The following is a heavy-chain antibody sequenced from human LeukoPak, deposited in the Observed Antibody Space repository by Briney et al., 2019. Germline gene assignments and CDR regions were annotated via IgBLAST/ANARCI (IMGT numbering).Heavy chain of an antibody. CDR3: ARHPTRGKLRGKAWFDP. Sequence: SETLSLTCTVSGGSISSYYWSWIRQPPGKGLEWIGYIYYSGSTNYNPSLKSRVTISVDTSKNQFSLKLSSVIAADTAVYYCARHPTRGKLRGKAWFDPWGQGTLVTVSS. V-gene: IGHV4-59*08. D-gene: IGHD1-26*01. CDR1: GGSISSYY. J-gene: IGHJ5*02. CDR2: IYYSGST.